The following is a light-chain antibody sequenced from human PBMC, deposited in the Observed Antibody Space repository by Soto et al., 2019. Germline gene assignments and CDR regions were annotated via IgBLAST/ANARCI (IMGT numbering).Light chain of an antibody. Sequence: PGERATLSCRASQSVSSSYLAWYQQKPGQAPRLLIYDASSRATGIPDRFSGSGSGTDFTLTISRLEPEDFAVYYCQHYGSSPLTFGGGTKVEIK. J-gene: IGKJ4*01. CDR2: DAS. V-gene: IGKV3-20*01. CDR3: QHYGSSPLT. CDR1: QSVSSSY.